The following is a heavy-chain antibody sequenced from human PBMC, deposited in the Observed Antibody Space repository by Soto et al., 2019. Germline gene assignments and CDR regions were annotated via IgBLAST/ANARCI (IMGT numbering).Heavy chain of an antibody. CDR1: GGSISSGGYS. CDR3: ARVRGSGSYYFDY. D-gene: IGHD1-26*01. V-gene: IGHV4-30-2*01. Sequence: SETLSLTCAVSGGSISSGGYSWSWIRQPPGKGLEWIGYIYHSGSTYYNPSLKSRVTISVDRSKNQFSLKLSSVTAADTAVYYCARVRGSGSYYFDYWGQGTLVTVSS. J-gene: IGHJ4*02. CDR2: IYHSGST.